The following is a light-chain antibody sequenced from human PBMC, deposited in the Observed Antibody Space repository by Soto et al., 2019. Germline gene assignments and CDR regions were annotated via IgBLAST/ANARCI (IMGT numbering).Light chain of an antibody. CDR2: AAS. CDR3: QQYYSYPPFT. Sequence: AIRMTQSPSSLSASTGDRVTITCRASQGISSYLAWYQQKPGKAPKLLIYAASTLQSGVPSRFSGSGSGTDFTLTNSCRQSEDFATYYCQQYYSYPPFTFGPGTKVDIK. CDR1: QGISSY. V-gene: IGKV1-8*01. J-gene: IGKJ3*01.